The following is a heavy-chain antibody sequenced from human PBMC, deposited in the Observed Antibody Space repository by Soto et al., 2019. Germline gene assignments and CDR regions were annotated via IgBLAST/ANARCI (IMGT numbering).Heavy chain of an antibody. CDR3: ARVSSGSYDTYYYYGMDV. V-gene: IGHV1-69*13. D-gene: IGHD1-26*01. CDR2: IIPIFGTA. Sequence: SVKVSCKASGGTFSSYAISWVRQAPGQGLEWMGGIIPIFGTANYAQKFQGRVTITADESTSTAYMELSSLRSEDTAVYYCARVSSGSYDTYYYYGMDVWGQGTTVTVSS. J-gene: IGHJ6*02. CDR1: GGTFSSYA.